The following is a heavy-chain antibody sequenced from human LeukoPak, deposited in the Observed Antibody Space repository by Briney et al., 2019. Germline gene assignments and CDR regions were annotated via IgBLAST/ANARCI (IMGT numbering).Heavy chain of an antibody. V-gene: IGHV4-4*07. CDR1: GGSISSYY. D-gene: IGHD1-1*01. J-gene: IGHJ6*03. Sequence: SESLSLTCTVSGGSISSYYGSWIRQHAGKGLEWIGRIYTSGSTKYNPSLKSRATMSVDTSKNQFSLMLSSVTAADTAVYYCARAPKLQLERPGYYYYYLDVWGKGTTVTVSS. CDR3: ARAPKLQLERPGYYYYYLDV. CDR2: IYTSGST.